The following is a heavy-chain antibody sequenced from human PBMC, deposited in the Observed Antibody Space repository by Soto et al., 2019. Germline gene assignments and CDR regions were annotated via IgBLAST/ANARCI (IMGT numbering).Heavy chain of an antibody. CDR2: IYYSGST. J-gene: IGHJ5*02. D-gene: IGHD3-22*01. CDR1: GGSISSYY. CDR3: ARDSGYYDSSGFNWFDP. Sequence: TSETLSLTCTVSGGSISSYYWSWIRQPPGKGLEWIGYIYYSGSTNYNPSLKSRVTISVDTSKNQFSLKLSSVTAADTAVYYCARDSGYYDSSGFNWFDPWGQGTLVTVPS. V-gene: IGHV4-59*01.